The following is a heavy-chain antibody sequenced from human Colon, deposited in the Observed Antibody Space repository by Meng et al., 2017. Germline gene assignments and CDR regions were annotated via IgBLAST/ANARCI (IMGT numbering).Heavy chain of an antibody. CDR3: ARDNDGSSHYSVFDY. V-gene: IGHV3-30*07. J-gene: IGHJ4*02. D-gene: IGHD3-22*01. Sequence: QVSLIEAGGGVGQPGGSLRLSCAASGFPFNLYAMHWVRQAPGKGLEWVAVISYDGSNKYYADSVKGRFTVSRDNSKNTVYLQMNSLRVEDTAVYYCARDNDGSSHYSVFDYWGQGTLVTVSS. CDR1: GFPFNLYA. CDR2: ISYDGSNK.